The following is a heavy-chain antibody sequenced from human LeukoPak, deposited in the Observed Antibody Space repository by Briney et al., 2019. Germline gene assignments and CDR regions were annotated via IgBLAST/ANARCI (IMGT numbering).Heavy chain of an antibody. CDR1: GYTFTSYD. CDR2: MNPNSGNT. V-gene: IGHV1-8*03. D-gene: IGHD2-2*01. CDR3: ARGTKGYCSSTSCKKKYYFDY. Sequence: ASVKVSCKASGYTFTSYDINWVRQATGQGLEWMGWMNPNSGNTGYAQKFQGRVTITRNTSISTAYMELSSLRSEDTAVYYCARGTKGYCSSTSCKKKYYFDYRGQGTLVTVSS. J-gene: IGHJ4*02.